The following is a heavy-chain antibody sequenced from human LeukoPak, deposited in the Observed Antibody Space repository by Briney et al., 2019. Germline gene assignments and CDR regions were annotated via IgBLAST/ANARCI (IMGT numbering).Heavy chain of an antibody. CDR1: GFPFSSHA. CDR2: ISNGKT. CDR3: VREAGYCAPVCVKTNWFDP. Sequence: GGSLRLSCAASGFPFSSHAMSWVRQPPGKGLEWVAAISNGKTYYADSVRGRFAISRDDSKNTVYLHMNSLRDEDTALYHCVREAGYCAPVCVKTNWFDPWGQGTLVTVSS. V-gene: IGHV3-23*01. D-gene: IGHD2-15*01. J-gene: IGHJ5*02.